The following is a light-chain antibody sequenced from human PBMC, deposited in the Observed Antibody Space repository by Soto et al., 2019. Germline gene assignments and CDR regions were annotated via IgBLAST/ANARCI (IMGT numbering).Light chain of an antibody. CDR1: SSDVGSYNR. CDR3: SSYVASSSTYV. CDR2: DVS. Sequence: QSVLTQPPSVSGSPGQSVTISCSGTSSDVGSYNRVSWYQQPPGTAPELMIYDVSNRPSGVPDRFSGSKSGNTASLTISGLQAEDEADYYCSSYVASSSTYVFGTGTKVTVL. J-gene: IGLJ1*01. V-gene: IGLV2-18*02.